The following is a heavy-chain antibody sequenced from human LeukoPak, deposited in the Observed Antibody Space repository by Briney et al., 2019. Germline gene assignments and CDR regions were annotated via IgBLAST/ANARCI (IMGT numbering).Heavy chain of an antibody. V-gene: IGHV3-33*01. CDR3: ARTDSGGSYFRFDY. CDR2: IWYDGSNK. CDR1: GFTFSSYG. Sequence: PGGSLRLSCAASGFTFSSYGMHWVRQAPGKGLEWVAVIWYDGSNKYYADSVKGRFTISRDNSKNTLYLQMNSLRAEDTAVYYCARTDSGGSYFRFDYWGQGTLVTVSS. D-gene: IGHD3-22*01. J-gene: IGHJ4*02.